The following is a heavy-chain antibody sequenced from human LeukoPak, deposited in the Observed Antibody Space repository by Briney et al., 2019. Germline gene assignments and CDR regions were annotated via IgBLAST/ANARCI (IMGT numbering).Heavy chain of an antibody. CDR3: ARGESITIFGVVIPRNGMDV. Sequence: GGSLRLAWAAAGFTFSDYYMSWIRQAPGKGLEWVSYSSSSGTTVNYADSVKGRFTISRDNAKSSLYLQMNSLRAEDTAVYYCARGESITIFGVVIPRNGMDVWGQGTTVTVSS. J-gene: IGHJ6*02. V-gene: IGHV3-11*01. D-gene: IGHD3-3*01. CDR1: GFTFSDYY. CDR2: SSSSGTTV.